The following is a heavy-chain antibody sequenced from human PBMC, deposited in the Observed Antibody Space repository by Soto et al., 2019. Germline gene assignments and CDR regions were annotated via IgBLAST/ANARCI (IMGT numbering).Heavy chain of an antibody. CDR1: GFTFSSYA. D-gene: IGHD3-10*01. Sequence: QVQLVESGGGVVQPGRSLRLSCAASGFTFSSYAMHWVRQAPGKGLEWVAVISYDGSNKYYADSVKGRFTISRDNSKNTLYLQMHSLRAEDTAVYYCARAPGRSGINPYGMDVWGQGTTVTVSS. J-gene: IGHJ6*02. CDR2: ISYDGSNK. V-gene: IGHV3-30-3*01. CDR3: ARAPGRSGINPYGMDV.